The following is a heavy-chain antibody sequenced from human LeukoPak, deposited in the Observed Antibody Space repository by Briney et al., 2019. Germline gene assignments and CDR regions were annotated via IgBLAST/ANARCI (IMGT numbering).Heavy chain of an antibody. D-gene: IGHD5-18*01. J-gene: IGHJ4*02. CDR2: IYYSKNT. CDR3: VSPRGFSYGYFDY. CDR1: GGSISSSSAY. V-gene: IGHV4-39*01. Sequence: SETLSLTCTVSGGSISSSSAYWGRIRQPPGKGLEWIGSIYYSKNTYYNPSLKSRVTISADTSKNQFSLTLGSVSAKDTAVYYCVSPRGFSYGYFDYWGQGTLVTVSS.